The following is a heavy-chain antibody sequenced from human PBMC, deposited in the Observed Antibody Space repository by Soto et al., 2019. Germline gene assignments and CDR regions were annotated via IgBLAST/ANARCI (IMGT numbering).Heavy chain of an antibody. CDR2: ISGSGGST. D-gene: IGHD2-2*01. J-gene: IGHJ3*02. V-gene: IGHV3-23*01. Sequence: GGSQRLSCAASGFTFSSYAMSWVRQAPGKGLEWVSAISGSGGSTYYADSVKGRFTISRDNSKNTLYLQMNSLRAEDTAVYYCAKALGYCSSTSCYDAFDIWGKGTMVTVS. CDR1: GFTFSSYA. CDR3: AKALGYCSSTSCYDAFDI.